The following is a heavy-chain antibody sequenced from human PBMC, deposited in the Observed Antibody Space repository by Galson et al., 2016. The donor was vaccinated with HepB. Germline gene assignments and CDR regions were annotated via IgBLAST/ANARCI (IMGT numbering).Heavy chain of an antibody. CDR2: ISSSSSTI. D-gene: IGHD6-19*01. J-gene: IGHJ5*02. Sequence: SLRLSCAASGFTFSRYRMLWVRQSPGKGLEWGSYISSSSSTIYYADSVKGRFTISRDNAKNSLSLQMNSLRDEDTAVYYCARGDIPVAGTVGNWCDPWGQGTLVTVSS. CDR1: GFTFSRYR. CDR3: ARGDIPVAGTVGNWCDP. V-gene: IGHV3-48*02.